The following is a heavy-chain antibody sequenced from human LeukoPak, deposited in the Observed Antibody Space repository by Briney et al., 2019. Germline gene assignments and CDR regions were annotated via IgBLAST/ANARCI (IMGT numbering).Heavy chain of an antibody. CDR1: GFTFSDYY. V-gene: IGHV3-11*04. CDR2: ISSSGSTI. J-gene: IGHJ6*03. CDR3: ARDEGSLYYYYYMDV. D-gene: IGHD6-13*01. Sequence: SGGSLRLSCAASGFTFSDYYMSWIRQAPGKGLEWVSYISSSGSTIYYADSVKGRFTISRDNAKNSLYLQMNSLRAEDTAVYYCARDEGSLYYYYYMDVWGKGTTVTISS.